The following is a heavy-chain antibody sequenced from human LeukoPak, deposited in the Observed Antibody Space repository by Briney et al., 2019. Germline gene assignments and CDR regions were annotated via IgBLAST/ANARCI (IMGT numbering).Heavy chain of an antibody. V-gene: IGHV7-4-1*02. CDR2: INTNTGNP. Sequence: ASVKVSCKASGYTFINYGINWVRQAPGQGLEWMGWINTNTGNPTYAQGFTGRFVFSLDTSVSTAYLQISSLKAEDTAVYYCAREVRAFDYWGQGALVTVSS. CDR3: AREVRAFDY. CDR1: GYTFINYG. J-gene: IGHJ4*02. D-gene: IGHD4-11*01.